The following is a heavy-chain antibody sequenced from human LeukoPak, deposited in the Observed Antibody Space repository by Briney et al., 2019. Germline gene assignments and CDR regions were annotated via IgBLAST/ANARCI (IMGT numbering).Heavy chain of an antibody. CDR3: ARDLEYNWFDP. CDR1: GFTFSSYS. J-gene: IGHJ5*02. Sequence: GGSLRLSCAASGFTFSSYSMNWVRQAPGKGLEWVSSISSSSSYIYYADSVKGRFTISRDNAKNSLYLQMNSLRAEDTAVCYCARDLEYNWFDPWGQGTLVTVSS. CDR2: ISSSSSYI. V-gene: IGHV3-21*01.